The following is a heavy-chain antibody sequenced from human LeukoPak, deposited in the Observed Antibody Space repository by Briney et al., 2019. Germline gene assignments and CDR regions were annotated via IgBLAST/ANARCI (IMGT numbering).Heavy chain of an antibody. Sequence: KSSETLSLTCAVYGGSFSGYYWGWIRQPPGKGLEWIGNIYYNGGTYYNPSLKSRVTISVDTSKNQFSLKLSSVTAADTAVYFCAREVAGTPWIDYWGQGTLVTVSS. CDR1: GGSFSGYY. CDR3: AREVAGTPWIDY. D-gene: IGHD6-19*01. V-gene: IGHV4-34*01. J-gene: IGHJ4*02. CDR2: IYYNGGT.